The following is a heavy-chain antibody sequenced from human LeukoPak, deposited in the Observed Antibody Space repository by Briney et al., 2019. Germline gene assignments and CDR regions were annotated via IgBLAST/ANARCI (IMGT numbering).Heavy chain of an antibody. CDR3: AKDRYSSSWSWIDY. D-gene: IGHD6-13*01. Sequence: GGSLRLSCAASGFTFDDYAMHWVRQAPGKGLEWVSGISWNSGSIGYADSVKGRFTISRDNAKNSLYLQMNSLRAEDTALYYCAKDRYSSSWSWIDYWGQGTLVTVSS. CDR2: ISWNSGSI. CDR1: GFTFDDYA. V-gene: IGHV3-9*01. J-gene: IGHJ4*02.